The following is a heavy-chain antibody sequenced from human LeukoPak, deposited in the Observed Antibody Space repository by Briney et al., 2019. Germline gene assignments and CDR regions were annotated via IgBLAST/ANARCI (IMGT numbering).Heavy chain of an antibody. Sequence: SSETLSLTCAVSGGSNSSSNWWSWVRQPPGKGLEWIGEIYHSGSTNYNPSLKSRVTISVDKSKNQFSLKLSSVTAADTAVYYCAREGGPYRPLDYSGQGTLVTVSS. CDR2: IYHSGST. J-gene: IGHJ4*02. V-gene: IGHV4-4*02. CDR1: GGSNSSSNW. CDR3: AREGGPYRPLDY.